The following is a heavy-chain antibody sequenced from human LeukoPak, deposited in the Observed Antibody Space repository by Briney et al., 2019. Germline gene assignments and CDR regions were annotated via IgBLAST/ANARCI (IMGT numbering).Heavy chain of an antibody. D-gene: IGHD4-17*01. Sequence: GGSLRLSCTASGFTFGDYAMSWFRQAPGKGLEWVGCIRSKAYGGTTEYAASVKGRFTTSRDDSKSIAYLQMNSLKTEDTAVYYCTRDALTTVTTEFDYWGQGTLVTVSS. CDR2: IRSKAYGGTT. CDR3: TRDALTTVTTEFDY. V-gene: IGHV3-49*03. J-gene: IGHJ4*02. CDR1: GFTFGDYA.